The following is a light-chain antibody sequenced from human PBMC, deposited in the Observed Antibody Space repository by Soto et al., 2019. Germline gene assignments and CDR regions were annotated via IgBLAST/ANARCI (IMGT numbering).Light chain of an antibody. CDR3: GSWDSSLSAYV. J-gene: IGLJ1*01. CDR2: DDN. V-gene: IGLV1-51*01. Sequence: QSLLRQPPSVSAAPGHKFTISCSGSSSNIGGNSVSWYQQLPGTAPKPLIYDDNKRPSGIPDRFSGSKSATSATLGITGFQTGDEADYYCGSWDSSLSAYVFGTGTKVTVL. CDR1: SSNIGGNS.